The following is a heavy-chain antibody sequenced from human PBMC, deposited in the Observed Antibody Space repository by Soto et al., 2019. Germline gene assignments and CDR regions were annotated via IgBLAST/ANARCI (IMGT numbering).Heavy chain of an antibody. CDR2: IWYDGSNK. CDR1: GFTFSSYG. J-gene: IGHJ6*02. Sequence: GGSLRLSCAASGFTFSSYGMHWVRQAPGKGLEWVAVIWYDGSNKYYADSVKGRFTISRDNSKNTLYLQMNSLRAEDTAVYYCARDHYGSGSYYGYYYYGMDVWGQGTTVTVSS. V-gene: IGHV3-33*01. CDR3: ARDHYGSGSYYGYYYYGMDV. D-gene: IGHD3-10*01.